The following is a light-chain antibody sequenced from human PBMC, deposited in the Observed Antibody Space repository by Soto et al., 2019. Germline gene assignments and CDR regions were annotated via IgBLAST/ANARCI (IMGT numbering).Light chain of an antibody. CDR2: DVT. Sequence: QSALTQPASVSGSPGQSITISCTGTSSDVGGYNYVSWHQQHPGKAPKLMIYDVTNRPSGVSNRFSGSKSGNTASLTISGLQAEDEADYYCNSYASSSTWVFGGGTQLTVL. CDR3: NSYASSSTWV. CDR1: SSDVGGYNY. V-gene: IGLV2-14*01. J-gene: IGLJ3*02.